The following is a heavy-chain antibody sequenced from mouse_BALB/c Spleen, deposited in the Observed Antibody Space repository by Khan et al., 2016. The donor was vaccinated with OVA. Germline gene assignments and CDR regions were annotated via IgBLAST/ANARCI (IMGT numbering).Heavy chain of an antibody. CDR1: GYSITSDYA. D-gene: IGHD2-3*01. CDR2: ISYSGST. J-gene: IGHJ4*01. CDR3: ARRGDGYYGAMDY. Sequence: EVQLQESGPGLVKPSQSLSLTCTVTGYSITSDYAWNWIRQFPGNKLEWMGYISYSGSTSYNPSLKSRISITRDTSKNQFFLQLNSVTTEDTATYYCARRGDGYYGAMDYWGQGTSVTVCS. V-gene: IGHV3-2*02.